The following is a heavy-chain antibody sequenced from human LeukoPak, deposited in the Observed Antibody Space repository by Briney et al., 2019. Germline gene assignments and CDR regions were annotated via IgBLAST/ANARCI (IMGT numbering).Heavy chain of an antibody. D-gene: IGHD3-16*02. V-gene: IGHV4-30-4*08. CDR3: ARVPYDYVWGSYLPFDY. J-gene: IGHJ4*02. CDR2: IYYSGST. CDR1: GGSISSGDYY. Sequence: SQTLSLTCTVSGGSISSGDYYWSWIRQPPGKGLEWIGYIYYSGSTYYNPSLKSRVTISVDTSKNQFSLKLSSVTAADTAVYYCARVPYDYVWGSYLPFDYWGQGTLVTVSS.